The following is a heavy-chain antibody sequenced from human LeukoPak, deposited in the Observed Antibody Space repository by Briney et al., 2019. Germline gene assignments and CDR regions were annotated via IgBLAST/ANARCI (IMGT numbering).Heavy chain of an antibody. CDR1: GGSISSGSYY. Sequence: SETRSLTCTVSGGSISSGSYYWSWIRQPAGKGLEWIGRIYTSGSTNYNPSLKSRVTISVDTSKNQFSLKLSSVTAADTAVYYCARDSVLTGYTFDYWGQGTLVTVSS. CDR3: ARDSVLTGYTFDY. CDR2: IYTSGST. V-gene: IGHV4-61*02. J-gene: IGHJ4*02. D-gene: IGHD3-9*01.